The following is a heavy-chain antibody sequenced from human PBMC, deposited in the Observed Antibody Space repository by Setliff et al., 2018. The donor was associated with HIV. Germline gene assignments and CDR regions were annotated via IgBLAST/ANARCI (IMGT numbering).Heavy chain of an antibody. CDR3: ASLFQWMSFAFDI. CDR1: GYSISSGYY. D-gene: IGHD5-12*01. CDR2: IFHSGTT. V-gene: IGHV4-38-2*02. J-gene: IGHJ3*02. Sequence: SETLSLTCTVSGYSISSGYYWGFIRQPTGKGLEWIGSIFHSGTTYYNPSLKTRVTMSVDTSKNHLSLQLRSVTAADTAVYYCASLFQWMSFAFDIWGQGTMVTVSS.